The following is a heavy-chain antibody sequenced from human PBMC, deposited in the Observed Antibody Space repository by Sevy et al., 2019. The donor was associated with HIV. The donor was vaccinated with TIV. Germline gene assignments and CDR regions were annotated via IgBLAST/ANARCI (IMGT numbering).Heavy chain of an antibody. CDR2: IKSKTDGGTT. CDR3: TRGGWREIQTWVD. Sequence: GGSLRLSCAASGFTFSNAWMSWVRQAPGKGLEWVGRIKSKTDGGTTDYAAPVKGRFTISIDDSKNTLYLQMNSLKTEDTAVYYCTRGGWREIQTWVDWGQGTLVTVSS. J-gene: IGHJ4*02. D-gene: IGHD5-18*01. CDR1: GFTFSNAW. V-gene: IGHV3-15*01.